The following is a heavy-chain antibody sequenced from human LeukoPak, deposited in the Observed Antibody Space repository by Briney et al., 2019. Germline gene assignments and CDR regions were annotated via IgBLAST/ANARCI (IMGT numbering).Heavy chain of an antibody. CDR1: GYTFSNSD. CDR2: MNPDSDDA. Sequence: ASVKVSCKASGYTFSNSDINWVRQAPGQGLEWMGWMNPDSDDADYAQKFQGRFSITMNTSITTAYMELSSLGFEDTAVYFCTRGWDSWGQGTLVTVSS. J-gene: IGHJ4*02. V-gene: IGHV1-8*01. CDR3: TRGWDS.